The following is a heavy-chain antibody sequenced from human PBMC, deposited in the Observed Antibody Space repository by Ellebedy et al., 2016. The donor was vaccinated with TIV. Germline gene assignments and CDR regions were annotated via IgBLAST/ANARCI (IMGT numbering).Heavy chain of an antibody. Sequence: GESLKISCAASGFTFVGYAMNWVRQAPGQGLEWVSFISSSSSDIYYGASVKGRFTVSRYNAKKSLYLQMNSLRPEDTGVYYCARSRPDFWSGYYADSWGQGTLVTVSS. CDR2: ISSSSSDI. CDR1: GFTFVGYA. CDR3: ARSRPDFWSGYYADS. J-gene: IGHJ4*02. V-gene: IGHV3-21*05. D-gene: IGHD3-3*01.